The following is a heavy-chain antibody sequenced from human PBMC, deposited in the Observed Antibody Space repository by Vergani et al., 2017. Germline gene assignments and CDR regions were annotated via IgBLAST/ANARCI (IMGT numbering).Heavy chain of an antibody. CDR2: ISSSSSYI. CDR1: GFTFSSYS. J-gene: IGHJ6*02. Sequence: EVQLVESGGGLVKRGGSLRLSCAASGFTFSSYSMNWVRQAPGKGLEWVSSISSSSSYIYYSDSLKGRFTISRDNAKSALYLQMNSLRAEDTGVYYCARDQYYLGSGSYPYFYYDDLDVWGQGTAVTVSS. V-gene: IGHV3-21*01. CDR3: ARDQYYLGSGSYPYFYYDDLDV. D-gene: IGHD3-10*01.